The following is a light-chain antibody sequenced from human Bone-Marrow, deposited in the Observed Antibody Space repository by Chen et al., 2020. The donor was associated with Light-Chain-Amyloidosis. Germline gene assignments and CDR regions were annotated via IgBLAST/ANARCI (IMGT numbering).Light chain of an antibody. Sequence: QSVLTQPPSVSGAPGARVPISCTGSKSNIGADNDVHWYQVLPGTAPKVVIYNDNKRHSGVPDRFSGSRSGTSASLAMTGLQAEDEADYYCQSYDDSLSGVVFGGGTKLTVL. J-gene: IGLJ2*01. CDR2: NDN. CDR1: KSNIGADND. CDR3: QSYDDSLSGVV. V-gene: IGLV1-40*01.